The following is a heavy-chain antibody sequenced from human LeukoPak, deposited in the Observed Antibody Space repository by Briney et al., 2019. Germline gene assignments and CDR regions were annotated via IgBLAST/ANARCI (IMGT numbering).Heavy chain of an antibody. CDR3: ARHAWYLLGFDP. J-gene: IGHJ5*02. Sequence: SETLSLTCTVSAYSISSGYYWGWIRQPPGKGLEWIGEINHSGSTNYNPSLKSRVTISVDTSKNQFSLKLSSVTAADTAVYYCARHAWYLLGFDPWGQGTLVTVSS. D-gene: IGHD4-23*01. CDR2: INHSGST. CDR1: AYSISSGYY. V-gene: IGHV4-38-2*02.